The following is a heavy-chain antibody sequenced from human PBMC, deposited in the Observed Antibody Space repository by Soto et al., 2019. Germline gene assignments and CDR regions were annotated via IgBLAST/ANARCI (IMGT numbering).Heavy chain of an antibody. J-gene: IGHJ6*02. CDR1: GYSFTSYW. CDR2: IYPGDSDT. Sequence: GESLKISGKGSGYSFTSYWIGWVRQMPGKGLEWMGIIYPGDSDTRYSPSFQGQVTISADKSISTAYLQWSSLKASGTAMYYCARRGYRDYYYYGMDVWGQGTTVTVSS. CDR3: ARRGYRDYYYYGMDV. V-gene: IGHV5-51*01. D-gene: IGHD5-12*01.